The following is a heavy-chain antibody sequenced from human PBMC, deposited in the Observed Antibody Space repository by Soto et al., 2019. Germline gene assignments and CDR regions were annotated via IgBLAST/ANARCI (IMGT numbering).Heavy chain of an antibody. D-gene: IGHD6-13*01. V-gene: IGHV4-34*01. CDR3: ARGSGYSSSWFTH. CDR1: GGSFSGYY. CDR2: INHSGST. J-gene: IGHJ4*02. Sequence: SETLSLTCAVYGGSFSGYYWSWIRQPPGKGLEWIGEINHSGSTNYNPSLKSRVTISVDTSKNQFSLKLSSVTAADTAVYYCARGSGYSSSWFTHWGQGTLVTVSS.